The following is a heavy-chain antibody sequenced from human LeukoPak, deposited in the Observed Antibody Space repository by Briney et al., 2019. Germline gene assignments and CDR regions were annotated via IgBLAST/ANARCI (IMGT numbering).Heavy chain of an antibody. V-gene: IGHV4-39*01. J-gene: IGHJ4*02. CDR2: IYYSGST. D-gene: IGHD4-11*01. Sequence: PSETLSLTCTVSGGSISSSSYYWGWIRQPPGKGLEWIGSIYYSGSTYYNPSLKSRVTISVDTSKNQFSLKLSSVTAADTAVYYCATRTTVTTYFDYWGQGTLVTVSS. CDR1: GGSISSSSYY. CDR3: ATRTTVTTYFDY.